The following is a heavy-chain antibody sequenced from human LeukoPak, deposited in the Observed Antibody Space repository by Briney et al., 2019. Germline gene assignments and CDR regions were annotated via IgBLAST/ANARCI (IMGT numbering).Heavy chain of an antibody. J-gene: IGHJ3*02. CDR2: IYSGGST. Sequence: GGSLRLSCAASGFAVSSNYMSWVRQAPGKGLEWVSVIYSGGSTYYADSVKGRFTISRDNSKNTLYLQMNSLRAEDTAVYYCASGSYPGAFDIWGQGTMVTVSS. D-gene: IGHD1-26*01. CDR3: ASGSYPGAFDI. CDR1: GFAVSSNY. V-gene: IGHV3-53*01.